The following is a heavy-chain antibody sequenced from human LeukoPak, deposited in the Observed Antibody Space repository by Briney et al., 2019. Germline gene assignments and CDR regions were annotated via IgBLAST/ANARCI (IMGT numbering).Heavy chain of an antibody. CDR1: GYTFTSYA. CDR3: ARPTVTRIATFDY. Sequence: AASVKVSCKASGYTFTSYAMNWVRQAPGQGLEWMGWINTNTGNPPYAQGFTGRFVFSLDTSVSTAYLQISSLKAEDTAVYYCARPTVTRIATFDYWGQGTLVTVSS. D-gene: IGHD4-17*01. V-gene: IGHV7-4-1*02. CDR2: INTNTGNP. J-gene: IGHJ4*02.